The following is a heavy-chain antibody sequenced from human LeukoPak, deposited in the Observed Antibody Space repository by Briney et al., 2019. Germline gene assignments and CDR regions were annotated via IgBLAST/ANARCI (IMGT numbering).Heavy chain of an antibody. D-gene: IGHD6-13*01. CDR2: INHSGST. Sequence: PSETLSLTCAVYGGSFSGYYWSWIRQPPGKGLEWIGEINHSGSTNYNPSLKSRVTISVDPSKNQLSLKLSSVTAADTAVYYCARGRSSSSWYFPYWFDPWGQGTLVTVSS. V-gene: IGHV4-34*01. J-gene: IGHJ5*02. CDR3: ARGRSSSSWYFPYWFDP. CDR1: GGSFSGYY.